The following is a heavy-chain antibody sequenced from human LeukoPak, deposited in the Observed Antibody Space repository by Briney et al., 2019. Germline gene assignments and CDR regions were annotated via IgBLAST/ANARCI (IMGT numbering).Heavy chain of an antibody. Sequence: GGSLRLSCAASGFTFTNTWMTWVRQAPGKGLEWVGRIKTKTDVGTTDYAAPVKGRFTISRDDLKNTMYLQMNTLKTEDTAVYYCTTSSMIVVVITEGDAFDIWGQGTMVTVSS. CDR3: TTSSMIVVVITEGDAFDI. J-gene: IGHJ3*02. CDR2: IKTKTDVGTT. D-gene: IGHD3-22*01. CDR1: GFTFTNTW. V-gene: IGHV3-15*01.